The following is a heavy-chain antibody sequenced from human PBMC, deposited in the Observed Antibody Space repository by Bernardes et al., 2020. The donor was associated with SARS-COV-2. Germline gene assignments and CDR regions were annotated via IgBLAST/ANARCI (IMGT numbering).Heavy chain of an antibody. Sequence: ETLSLTCAVYGGSFSGYYWSWIRQPPGKGLEWIGEINHSGSTNYNPSLKSRVTISVDTSKNQFSLKLSSVTAADTAVYYCARTSAAARSRYNWFDPWGQGTLVTVSS. J-gene: IGHJ5*02. D-gene: IGHD6-13*01. CDR2: INHSGST. V-gene: IGHV4-34*01. CDR3: ARTSAAARSRYNWFDP. CDR1: GGSFSGYY.